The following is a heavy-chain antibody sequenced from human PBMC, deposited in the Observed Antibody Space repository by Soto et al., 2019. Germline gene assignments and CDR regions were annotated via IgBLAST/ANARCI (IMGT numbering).Heavy chain of an antibody. CDR2: IYYSGST. D-gene: IGHD6-19*01. V-gene: IGHV4-39*01. CDR3: ARHFLRAVAGIRSDNWFDP. J-gene: IGHJ5*02. CDR1: GGSISSSSYY. Sequence: SETLSLTCTVSGGSISSSSYYWGWIRPPPGKGLEWIGSIYYSGSTYYNPSLKSRVTISVDTSKNQFSLKLSSVTAADTAVYYYARHFLRAVAGIRSDNWFDPWGQGTLVTVSS.